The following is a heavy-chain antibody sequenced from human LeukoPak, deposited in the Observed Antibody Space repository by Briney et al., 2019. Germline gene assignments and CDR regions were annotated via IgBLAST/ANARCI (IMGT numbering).Heavy chain of an antibody. Sequence: PSETLSLTCTVSGGSTSSSNYYWGWVRQPPGKGLEWIGGIHYSGNTYYNPSLKSRVTISVDTSKNQFSLKLSSVTAADTAVYYCARAAYSGSYHSDYWGQGTLVTVSS. J-gene: IGHJ4*02. CDR1: GGSTSSSNYY. CDR3: ARAAYSGSYHSDY. CDR2: IHYSGNT. V-gene: IGHV4-39*07. D-gene: IGHD1-26*01.